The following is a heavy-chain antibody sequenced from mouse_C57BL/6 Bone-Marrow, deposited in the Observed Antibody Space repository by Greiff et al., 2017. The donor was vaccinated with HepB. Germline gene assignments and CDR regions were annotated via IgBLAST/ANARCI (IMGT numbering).Heavy chain of an antibody. Sequence: DVQLQESGGGLVQPKGSLKLSCAASGFTFNTYAMHWVRQAPGKGLEWVARIRSKSSNYATYYADSVKDRFIISRDDSQSMLYLQMNNLKTEDTAMYYCVRDYYGSSYPWFAYWGQGTLVTVSA. J-gene: IGHJ3*01. CDR2: IRSKSSNYAT. CDR1: GFTFNTYA. CDR3: VRDYYGSSYPWFAY. D-gene: IGHD1-1*01. V-gene: IGHV10-3*01.